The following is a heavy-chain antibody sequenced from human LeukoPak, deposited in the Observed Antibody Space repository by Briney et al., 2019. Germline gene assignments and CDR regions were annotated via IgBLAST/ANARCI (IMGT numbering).Heavy chain of an antibody. CDR2: IWYDGSNK. CDR3: AKDFRSGMIDGH. Sequence: GGSLRLSCAASGFTFSSYGMHWVRQAPGKGLEWVAVIWYDGSNKYYADSVKGRFTISKDNSKNTLYLQMNSLRPEDTALYNCAKDFRSGMIDGHWGQGTLVTVSS. J-gene: IGHJ4*02. V-gene: IGHV3-33*03. D-gene: IGHD3-22*01. CDR1: GFTFSSYG.